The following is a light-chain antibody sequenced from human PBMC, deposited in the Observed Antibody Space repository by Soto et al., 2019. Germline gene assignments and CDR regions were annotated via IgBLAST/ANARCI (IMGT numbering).Light chain of an antibody. CDR3: QQYNSAPNT. CDR1: QDIIYY. CDR2: SAS. V-gene: IGKV1-27*01. Sequence: DIRMTQSPSSLSAFVGDTVTITCRASQDIIYYLAWYQQKPGKIPKLLIHSASTLQIGVQSRFSGTGSGTVFTLTSNNLQPEDVATYYCQQYNSAPNTFGQGSRLEIK. J-gene: IGKJ2*01.